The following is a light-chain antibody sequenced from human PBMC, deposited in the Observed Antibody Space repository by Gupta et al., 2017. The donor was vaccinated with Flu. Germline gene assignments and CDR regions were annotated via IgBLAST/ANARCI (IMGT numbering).Light chain of an antibody. CDR1: QSVSSY. CDR2: DAS. Sequence: DIVLTQSPATLSLSPGERATLSCRASQSVSSYLAWYQQKPGQAPRLLIYDASNRATCIPARFSGSGSGTDFTLTISSLEPEDFAVYYCQQRSNWPPEVTFGQGTRLEIK. CDR3: QQRSNWPPEVT. J-gene: IGKJ5*01. V-gene: IGKV3-11*01.